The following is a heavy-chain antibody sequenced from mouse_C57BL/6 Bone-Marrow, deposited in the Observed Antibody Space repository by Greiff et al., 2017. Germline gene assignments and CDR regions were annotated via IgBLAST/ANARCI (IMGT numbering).Heavy chain of an antibody. J-gene: IGHJ4*01. D-gene: IGHD1-3*01. Sequence: EVKLVESGGGLVQPGESLKLSCESNEYEFPSHDMSWVRKTPEKRLELVAAINSDGGSTYSPDPVERRFIISRDNTKKTLYLQMSSLRSDDTALYDRARGGVKEAMDYWGQGTSVTDSS. CDR3: ARGGVKEAMDY. CDR2: INSDGGST. V-gene: IGHV5-2*01. CDR1: EYEFPSHD.